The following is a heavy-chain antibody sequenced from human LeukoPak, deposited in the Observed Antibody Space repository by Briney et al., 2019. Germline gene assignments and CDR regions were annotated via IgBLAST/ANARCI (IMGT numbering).Heavy chain of an antibody. CDR1: GGSISSYY. Sequence: SETLSLTCTVSGGSISSYYWSWIRQPPGKGLEWIGYIYYSGSTNYSPSLKSRVTISVDTSKNQFSLKLSSVTAADTAVYYCARDLVGHFDYWGQGTLVTVSS. J-gene: IGHJ4*02. CDR3: ARDLVGHFDY. V-gene: IGHV4-59*01. D-gene: IGHD2-15*01. CDR2: IYYSGST.